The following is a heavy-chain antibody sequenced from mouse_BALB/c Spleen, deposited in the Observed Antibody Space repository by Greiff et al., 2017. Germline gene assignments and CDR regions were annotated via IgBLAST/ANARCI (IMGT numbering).Heavy chain of an antibody. Sequence: EVQLQQSGAELVRPGALVKLSCKASGFNIKDYYMHWVKQRPEQGLEWIGWIDPENGNTIYDPKFQGKASITADTSSNTAYLQLSSLTSEDTAVYYCASIHYYGYFDVWGAGTTVTVSS. CDR1: GFNIKDYY. D-gene: IGHD1-2*01. V-gene: IGHV14-1*02. J-gene: IGHJ1*01. CDR3: ASIHYYGYFDV. CDR2: IDPENGNT.